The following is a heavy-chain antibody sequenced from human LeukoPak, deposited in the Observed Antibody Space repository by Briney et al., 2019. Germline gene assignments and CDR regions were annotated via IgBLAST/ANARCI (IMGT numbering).Heavy chain of an antibody. Sequence: SETLSLTCTVSGDSISSNSYYWGWIRQPPGKGLEWIGSIYYRGSTYYNPSLNSRVTISVDTSKNQFSLKLTSVTAADTAVYYCVRPAEQQLDAYDIWGQGKMVTVST. V-gene: IGHV4-39*01. CDR3: VRPAEQQLDAYDI. CDR1: GDSISSNSYY. D-gene: IGHD6-13*01. J-gene: IGHJ3*02. CDR2: IYYRGST.